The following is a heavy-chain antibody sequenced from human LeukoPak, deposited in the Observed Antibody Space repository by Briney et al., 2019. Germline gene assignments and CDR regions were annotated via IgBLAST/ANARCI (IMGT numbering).Heavy chain of an antibody. J-gene: IGHJ6*04. V-gene: IGHV1-18*01. CDR3: ARYVSLWFGELSLDV. D-gene: IGHD3-10*01. CDR1: GYTFTSYG. Sequence: GASVKVSCKASGYTFTSYGISWVRQAPGQGLEWMGWISAYNGNTNYAQKLQGRVTMTTDTSTSTAYMELRSLRSDDTAVYYCARYVSLWFGELSLDVWGKGTTVTVSS. CDR2: ISAYNGNT.